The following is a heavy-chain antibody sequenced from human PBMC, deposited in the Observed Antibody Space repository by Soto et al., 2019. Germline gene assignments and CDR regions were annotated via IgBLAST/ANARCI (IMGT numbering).Heavy chain of an antibody. CDR1: GGSFSGYY. D-gene: IGHD2-8*01. J-gene: IGHJ5*02. V-gene: IGHV4-34*01. CDR3: ARGDIVLIWRKNWFDP. Sequence: SETLSLTCAVYGGSFSGYYWSWIRQPPGKGLEWIGEINHSGSTNYNPSLKSRVAISVDTSKNQFSLKLSSVTAADTAVYYCARGDIVLIWRKNWFDPWGQGTLVTVSS. CDR2: INHSGST.